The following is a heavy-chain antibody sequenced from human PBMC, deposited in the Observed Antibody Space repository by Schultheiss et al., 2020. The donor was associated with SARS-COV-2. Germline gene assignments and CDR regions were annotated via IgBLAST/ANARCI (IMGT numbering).Heavy chain of an antibody. Sequence: GGSLRLSCAASGFIFSSNGMHWVRQAHYVDSVKGRFTISRDNSNNILFLQMNSLRAEDTAFYHCAKGKGQQMALDMWGQGTLVTVSS. V-gene: IGHV3-30*02. J-gene: IGHJ3*02. CDR3: AKGKGQQMALDM. CDR1: GFIFSSNG. D-gene: IGHD6-13*01.